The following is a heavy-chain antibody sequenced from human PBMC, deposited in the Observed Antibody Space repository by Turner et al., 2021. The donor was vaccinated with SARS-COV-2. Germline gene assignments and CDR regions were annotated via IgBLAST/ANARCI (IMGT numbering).Heavy chain of an antibody. CDR2: SHSSGTA. J-gene: IGHJ4*02. CDR3: ETTPSWVFSPY. Sequence: QLQLQESGPGLAKPSETLSLACTVSGDSISSTTYYWGWTRQPPGKGLEWIGRSHSSGTAFYNQSHKSRFTIALDTTNNQLSLRLTSVTAADTAVYYCETTPSWVFSPYWGQGALVIGSS. CDR1: GDSISSTTYY. V-gene: IGHV4-39*01. D-gene: IGHD6-13*01.